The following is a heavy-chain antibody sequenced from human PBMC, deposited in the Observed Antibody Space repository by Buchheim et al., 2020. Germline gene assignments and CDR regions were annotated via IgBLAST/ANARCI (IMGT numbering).Heavy chain of an antibody. Sequence: EVQLVQSGAEVKKPGESLRISCKGSGYSFTSYWISWVRQMPGKGLEWMGRIDPSDSYNNYSPSFQGHVTISADKAISTTYPQWSSLKASDTAMYYCARPDCSSTSCHGNPIDYWGQGTL. D-gene: IGHD2-2*01. CDR1: GYSFTSYW. CDR2: IDPSDSYN. CDR3: ARPDCSSTSCHGNPIDY. V-gene: IGHV5-10-1*03. J-gene: IGHJ4*02.